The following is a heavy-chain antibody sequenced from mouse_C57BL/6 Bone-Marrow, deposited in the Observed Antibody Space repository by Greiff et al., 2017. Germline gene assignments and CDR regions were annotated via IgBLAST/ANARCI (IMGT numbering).Heavy chain of an antibody. V-gene: IGHV1-47*01. CDR2: FHPYNDDT. Sequence: VQLQQSGAELVKPGASVKLSCKASGYTFTTYPIEWMKQNHGKSLEWIGNFHPYNDDTKYNEKFKGKATLTVEKSSSTVYLQLSRLTSDDSAVYYGARGGNYGGYYFDYWGQGTTLTVSS. CDR3: ARGGNYGGYYFDY. D-gene: IGHD2-1*01. J-gene: IGHJ2*01. CDR1: GYTFTTYP.